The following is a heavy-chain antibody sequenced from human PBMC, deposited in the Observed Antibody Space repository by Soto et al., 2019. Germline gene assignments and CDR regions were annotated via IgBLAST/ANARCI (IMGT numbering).Heavy chain of an antibody. J-gene: IGHJ4*02. Sequence: QVHLVQSGAEVKKPGASVKVSCKGSGYTFTSYGITWVRQDPGQGLEWLGWISAHNGNTDYAQKLQGRVTVTRDTSTSTAYMELMSLRSDDTAVYYCARGRYGDYWGQGALVTVSS. CDR2: ISAHNGNT. CDR3: ARGRYGDY. CDR1: GYTFTSYG. D-gene: IGHD1-1*01. V-gene: IGHV1-18*01.